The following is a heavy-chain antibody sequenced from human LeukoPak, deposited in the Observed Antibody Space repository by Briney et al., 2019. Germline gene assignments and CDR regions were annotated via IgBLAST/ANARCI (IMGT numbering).Heavy chain of an antibody. V-gene: IGHV3-23*01. D-gene: IGHD3-3*01. Sequence: GGSLRLSCAASGFTFSSYAMGWVRQAPGQGPEWVSSISGSASTTYYADSVKGRFTISRDNAKNSLYLQMNSLRAEDTAVYYCAKYPKRDPYDFWSGYYSSSWVDYWGQGTLVTVSS. CDR1: GFTFSSYA. J-gene: IGHJ4*02. CDR2: ISGSASTT. CDR3: AKYPKRDPYDFWSGYYSSSWVDY.